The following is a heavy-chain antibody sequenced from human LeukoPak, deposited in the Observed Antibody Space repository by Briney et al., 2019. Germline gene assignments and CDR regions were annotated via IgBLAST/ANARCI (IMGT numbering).Heavy chain of an antibody. D-gene: IGHD2-21*02. V-gene: IGHV3-23*01. J-gene: IGHJ4*02. CDR2: ITGDGSST. Sequence: GGSLRLPCAASGFTFSNYAMGWVRQAPGKGLEWVSAITGDGSSTYNADSVRGRFTVSRDNSKNTLYLQMNSLRAEDTATYYCAKARIVVVTALDYWGRGTLVIVSS. CDR3: AKARIVVVTALDY. CDR1: GFTFSNYA.